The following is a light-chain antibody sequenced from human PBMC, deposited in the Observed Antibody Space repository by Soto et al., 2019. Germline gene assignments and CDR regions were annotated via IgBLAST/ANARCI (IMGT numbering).Light chain of an antibody. CDR2: SNN. Sequence: QSVLTQPPLASGTPGQRVTISCSGSSSNIGSNTVNWYQQLPGTAPTLLIYSNNQWPSGVPARFSGSKSGTSASLAISGLQSEDEDDYYCAAWDASLNGVVFGGGTQLTVL. CDR1: SSNIGSNT. V-gene: IGLV1-44*01. CDR3: AAWDASLNGVV. J-gene: IGLJ2*01.